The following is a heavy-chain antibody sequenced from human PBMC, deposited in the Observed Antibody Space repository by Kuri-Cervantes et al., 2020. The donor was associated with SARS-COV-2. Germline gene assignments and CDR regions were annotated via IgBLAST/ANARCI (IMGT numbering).Heavy chain of an antibody. Sequence: ESLKISCSVSGDSIRSTSYYWGWIRQPPGKGLEWIGNIYYSGSTYYSPSLKSRVTISVDMSKNQFSLNLNSVTAADTAVYYCARLVRQYSSSSPPDYWGQGTLVTVSS. CDR2: IYYSGST. J-gene: IGHJ4*02. V-gene: IGHV4-39*01. D-gene: IGHD6-6*01. CDR1: GDSIRSTSYY. CDR3: ARLVRQYSSSSPPDY.